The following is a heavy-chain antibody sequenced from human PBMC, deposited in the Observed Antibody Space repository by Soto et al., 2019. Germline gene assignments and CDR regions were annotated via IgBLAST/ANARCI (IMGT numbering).Heavy chain of an antibody. CDR1: GFTLSDYS. CDR3: ARNTRTAKNPWFDP. J-gene: IGHJ5*02. CDR2: VSSSSTYI. V-gene: IGHV3-21*02. D-gene: IGHD1-7*01. Sequence: DVQVVESGGGLVQPGGSLRLSCAVSGFTLSDYSMNWVRQAPGKGLEWVSFVSSSSTYIYYADSVKGRFTISRDNAKNSVYLQMNDLRVEDTAVYFCARNTRTAKNPWFDPWGQGTLVTVSS.